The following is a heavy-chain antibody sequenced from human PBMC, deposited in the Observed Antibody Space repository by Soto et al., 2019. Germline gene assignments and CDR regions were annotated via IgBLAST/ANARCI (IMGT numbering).Heavy chain of an antibody. D-gene: IGHD3-3*01. Sequence: ASVKVSCKASGYTFTSYGISWVRQAPGQRLEWMGWISAYNGNTNYAQKLQGRVTMTTDTSTSTAYMELRSLRSDDTAVYYCARGYPNYDFWSGYFYYYYGMDVWGQGTTVTVSS. V-gene: IGHV1-18*04. CDR1: GYTFTSYG. J-gene: IGHJ6*02. CDR2: ISAYNGNT. CDR3: ARGYPNYDFWSGYFYYYYGMDV.